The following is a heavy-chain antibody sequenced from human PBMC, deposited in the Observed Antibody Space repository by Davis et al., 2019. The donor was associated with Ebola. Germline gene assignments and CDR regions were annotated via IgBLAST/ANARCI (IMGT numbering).Heavy chain of an antibody. J-gene: IGHJ3*02. CDR3: AREGGRYYDSSGYVFDI. Sequence: ASVTVHCQASGYRFTSYYMHWVRQAPGQGLEWMGIINPITGGTSYAQNFQVRVNMTRDTSTSTVYMELSSLRSEDTAVYYCAREGGRYYDSSGYVFDIWGQGTMVKVSS. V-gene: IGHV1-46*01. CDR2: INPITGGT. D-gene: IGHD3-22*01. CDR1: GYRFTSYY.